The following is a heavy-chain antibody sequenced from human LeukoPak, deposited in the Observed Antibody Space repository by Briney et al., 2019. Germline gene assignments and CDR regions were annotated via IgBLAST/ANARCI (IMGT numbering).Heavy chain of an antibody. CDR3: VRGFDGTNAFDL. J-gene: IGHJ3*01. CDR2: IRVDGNTV. V-gene: IGHV3-48*02. CDR1: GFIFNQYP. Sequence: PGGSLRLSCAASGFIFNQYPMNWVRQAPGKGLEWLSNIRVDGNTVYYADSVKGRFAISRDNAKNSLYLQMNGLTDEDTAVYYCVRGFDGTNAFDLWGQGTMVTVSS. D-gene: IGHD3-9*01.